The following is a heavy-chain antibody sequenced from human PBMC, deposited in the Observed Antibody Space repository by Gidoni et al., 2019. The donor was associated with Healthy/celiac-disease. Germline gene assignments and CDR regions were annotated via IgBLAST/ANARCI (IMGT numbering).Heavy chain of an antibody. CDR2: IYYSGST. V-gene: IGHV4-39*01. D-gene: IGHD1-26*01. J-gene: IGHJ4*02. Sequence: QLQLQESGPGLVTPSETLSLTCTVSGGSISSSSYYWGWIRQPPGKGLEWIGSIYYSGSTYYNPSLKSRVTISVDTSKNQFSLKLSSVTAADTAVYYCARLGFGYVDYWGQGTLVTVSS. CDR1: GGSISSSSYY. CDR3: ARLGFGYVDY.